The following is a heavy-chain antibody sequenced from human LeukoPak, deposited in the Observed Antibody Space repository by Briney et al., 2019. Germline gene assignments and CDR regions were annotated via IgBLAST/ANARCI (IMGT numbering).Heavy chain of an antibody. J-gene: IGHJ4*02. CDR3: AREQLVFDY. CDR2: ISSGGTTI. Sequence: GGSLRLSCAASGFTFTNAWMSWVRQAPGKGVEWVSYISSGGTTIYYADSVKGRFTISRDNAKNSLYLQMNSLRVEDTAVYFCAREQLVFDYWGQGTLVTVSS. CDR1: GFTFTNAW. V-gene: IGHV3-11*04. D-gene: IGHD6-6*01.